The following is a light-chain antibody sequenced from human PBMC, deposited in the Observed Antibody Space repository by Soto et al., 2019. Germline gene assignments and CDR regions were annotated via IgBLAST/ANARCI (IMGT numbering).Light chain of an antibody. V-gene: IGLV2-14*01. CDR2: DVS. CDR3: SSYTSISTVK. Sequence: QSALTPPASVSGSPGQSITISCTGTSSDVGLYNYVSWYQHHPGKAPKLMIYDVSDRPSGVSNRFSGSKSGNTASLTISGLQAEDEGDYYCSSYTSISTVKFGGGTKL. J-gene: IGLJ2*01. CDR1: SSDVGLYNY.